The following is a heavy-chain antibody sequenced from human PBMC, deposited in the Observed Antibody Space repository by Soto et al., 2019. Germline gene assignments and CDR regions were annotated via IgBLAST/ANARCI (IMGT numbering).Heavy chain of an antibody. D-gene: IGHD6-13*01. J-gene: IGHJ4*02. CDR3: ARWAAAGGGYDY. Sequence: EVRLVESGGGLVKPGGSLRLSCATSGFTFKIYNMHWVRQAPGKGLGWVSSITSSSSYISYADSVKGRFTISRDNAKESLYLQLDSLRVEDTAVYYCARWAAAGGGYDYWGQGTLVTVSS. V-gene: IGHV3-21*01. CDR1: GFTFKIYN. CDR2: ITSSSSYI.